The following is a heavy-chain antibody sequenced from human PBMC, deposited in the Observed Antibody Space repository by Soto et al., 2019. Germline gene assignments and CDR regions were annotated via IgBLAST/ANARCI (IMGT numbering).Heavy chain of an antibody. D-gene: IGHD3-10*01. CDR1: GGTFSSYA. J-gene: IGHJ6*02. V-gene: IGHV1-69*13. Sequence: SVKVSCKASGGTFSSYAISWVRQAPGQGLEWMGGIIPIFGTANYAQKFQGRVTITADESTSTAYMELSSLRSEDTAVYYCASCYYGSGSYGLNYYYYGMDVWGQGTTVTVSS. CDR2: IIPIFGTA. CDR3: ASCYYGSGSYGLNYYYYGMDV.